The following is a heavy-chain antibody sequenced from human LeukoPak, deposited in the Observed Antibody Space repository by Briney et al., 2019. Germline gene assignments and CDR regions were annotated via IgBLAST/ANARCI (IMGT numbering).Heavy chain of an antibody. CDR3: ARELVSAGLIGY. V-gene: IGHV1-2*02. J-gene: IGHJ4*02. CDR2: INPNSGGT. CDR1: GYTFTGYY. D-gene: IGHD3-10*02. Sequence: ASVTVSCKASGYTFTGYYMHWVRQAPGQGLEWMGWINPNSGGTNYAQKFQGRVTMTRDTSISTAYMELRSLRSDDTAVYYCARELVSAGLIGYWGQGTLVTVSS.